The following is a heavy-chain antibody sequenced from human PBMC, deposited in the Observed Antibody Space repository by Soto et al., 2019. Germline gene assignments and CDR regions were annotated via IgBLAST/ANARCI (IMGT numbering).Heavy chain of an antibody. CDR3: ARDPDY. J-gene: IGHJ4*02. CDR1: GFSFSNYW. Sequence: VQLVESGGGLVQPGESLRLSCAASGFSFSNYWMSWVRQAPGKGLEWVANIKQDGSEKYYVDSVRGRFTISRDNAKNSLYLQMNSLRVEDTAVYYCARDPDYWGQGTLVTVSS. V-gene: IGHV3-7*01. CDR2: IKQDGSEK.